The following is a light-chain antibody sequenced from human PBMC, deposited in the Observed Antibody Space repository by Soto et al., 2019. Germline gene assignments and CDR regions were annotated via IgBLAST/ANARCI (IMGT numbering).Light chain of an antibody. V-gene: IGKV3-20*01. CDR2: DAS. Sequence: IVLSQSPATLSLSPREPATLSCRASQSVTSYLAWYQQRPGQAPRLLIYDASRRATGIPDRFSGSGSGTDFTLTISSLQSEDFAVYYCQQYGSSPPITFGQGTRLEIK. CDR1: QSVTSY. CDR3: QQYGSSPPIT. J-gene: IGKJ5*01.